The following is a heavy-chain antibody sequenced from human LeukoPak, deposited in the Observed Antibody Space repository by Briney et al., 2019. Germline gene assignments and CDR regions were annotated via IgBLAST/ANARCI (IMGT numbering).Heavy chain of an antibody. V-gene: IGHV3-11*04. CDR3: ARVLGYCSSTSCYGGGFDY. CDR2: ISSSGSTI. CDR1: GFTFSDYY. J-gene: IGHJ4*02. Sequence: GGSLRLSCAASGFTFSDYYMSWIRQAPGKGLEWVSYISSSGSTIYYADSVKGRFTISRDNAKNSLYLQMNSLRAEDTAVYYCARVLGYCSSTSCYGGGFDYWGQGTLVTVSS. D-gene: IGHD2-2*01.